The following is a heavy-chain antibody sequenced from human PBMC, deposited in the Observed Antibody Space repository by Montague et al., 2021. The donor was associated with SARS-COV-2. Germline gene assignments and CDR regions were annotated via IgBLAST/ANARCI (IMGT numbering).Heavy chain of an antibody. CDR1: GGSFSGYY. V-gene: IGHV4-34*01. J-gene: IGHJ5*02. CDR3: ARGVVVVVHRDYPGRRGWFDP. D-gene: IGHD2-15*01. CDR2: INHSGTT. Sequence: SETLSLTCAVYGGSFSGYYWNWIRQPPGKGLEWIGEINHSGTTNYNPSLKSRVTISVDTSKNQFSLKLSSVTAADTAVYYCARGVVVVVHRDYPGRRGWFDPWGQGTLVSVSS.